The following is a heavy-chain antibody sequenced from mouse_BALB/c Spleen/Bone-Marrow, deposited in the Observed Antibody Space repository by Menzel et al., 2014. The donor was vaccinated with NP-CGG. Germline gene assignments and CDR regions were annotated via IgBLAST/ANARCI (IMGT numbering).Heavy chain of an antibody. Sequence: VQLQQSGTVLARPGASVKMSCKASGYSFTSYWMYWIKQRPGQGLEWIGAIYPGNSGTSYNQNFKGKAKLTAVTSASTAYMELISLTNEDSAVYYCTRSITTAVEFDYWGQGTSLTVSS. D-gene: IGHD1-1*01. V-gene: IGHV1-5*01. CDR1: GYSFTSYW. J-gene: IGHJ2*03. CDR3: TRSITTAVEFDY. CDR2: IYPGNSGT.